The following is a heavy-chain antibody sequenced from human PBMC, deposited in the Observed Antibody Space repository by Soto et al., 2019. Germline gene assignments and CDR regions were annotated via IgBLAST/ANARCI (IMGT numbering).Heavy chain of an antibody. CDR3: ARVSEGDILTGSDY. D-gene: IGHD3-9*01. CDR2: IIPIFGTA. V-gene: IGHV1-69*13. J-gene: IGHJ4*02. Sequence: GASVKVSCKASGGTFSSYAISWVRQAPGQGLEWMGGIIPIFGTANYAQKFQGRVAITADESTSTAYMELSSLRSEDTAVYYCARVSEGDILTGSDYWGQGTLVTVSS. CDR1: GGTFSSYA.